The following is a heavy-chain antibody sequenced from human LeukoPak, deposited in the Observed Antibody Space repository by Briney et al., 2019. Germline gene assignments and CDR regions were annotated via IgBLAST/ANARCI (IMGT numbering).Heavy chain of an antibody. J-gene: IGHJ4*02. Sequence: GGSLRLSCAASGFTFSTYGMHWVRQAPGKGLEWVAVISYDGSNKYYADSVKDRFTISRDNSKNTLYLQMNSLRAEDTAVYYCAKAAAGYSSGWEYDYWGQGTLVTVSS. CDR1: GFTFSTYG. D-gene: IGHD6-19*01. V-gene: IGHV3-30*18. CDR2: ISYDGSNK. CDR3: AKAAAGYSSGWEYDY.